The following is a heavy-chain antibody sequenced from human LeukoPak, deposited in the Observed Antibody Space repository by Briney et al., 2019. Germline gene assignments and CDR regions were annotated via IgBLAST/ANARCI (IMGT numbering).Heavy chain of an antibody. D-gene: IGHD3-22*01. CDR1: GYSFTSYW. Sequence: GESLKISCKGSGYSFTSYWIGWVRQMPGKGLEWMGSIYPGDSDTRYRPSFQGQVTISADKSIRPAYLQWGSLKASDPAMYYCARLGALYYYDSSGYYSGDYWGQGTLVTVSS. CDR2: IYPGDSDT. V-gene: IGHV5-51*01. J-gene: IGHJ4*02. CDR3: ARLGALYYYDSSGYYSGDY.